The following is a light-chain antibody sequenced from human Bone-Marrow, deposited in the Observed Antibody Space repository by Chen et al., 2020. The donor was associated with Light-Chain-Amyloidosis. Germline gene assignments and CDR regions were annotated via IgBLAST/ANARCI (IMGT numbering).Light chain of an antibody. V-gene: IGKV3-20*01. J-gene: IGKJ4*01. CDR2: GSS. CDR3: QQYGTSPLT. Sequence: ETVLTQSPGTLSLSPGEGANLSCRASQTISSNYLTWYQQKFGQAPRLLIYGSSSRATGIPDRFTGSGSGTDFTLTINRLEPEDFAMYYCQQYGTSPLTFGGGTKVESK. CDR1: QTISSNY.